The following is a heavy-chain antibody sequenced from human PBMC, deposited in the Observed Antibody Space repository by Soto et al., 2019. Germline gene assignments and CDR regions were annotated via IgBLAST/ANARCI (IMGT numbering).Heavy chain of an antibody. CDR3: ARGTSSSALLDY. CDR2: ISSSSSYI. Sequence: GGSLRLSCAASGFTFSSYSMNWVRQAPGKGLEWVSSISSSSSYIYYADSVKGRFTISRDNAKNSLYLQMNSLRAEDTAVYYCARGTSSSALLDYWGQGTLVTVSS. V-gene: IGHV3-21*01. J-gene: IGHJ4*02. CDR1: GFTFSSYS. D-gene: IGHD6-6*01.